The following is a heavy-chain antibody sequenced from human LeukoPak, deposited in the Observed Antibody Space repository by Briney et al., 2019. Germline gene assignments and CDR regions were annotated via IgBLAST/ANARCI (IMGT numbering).Heavy chain of an antibody. Sequence: ASVKVSCKTSGYSFILYGISWVRQAPGQGPEWMGWISTSTGDTKYTQKFQGRVTMTRDTSISTAYMELSRLRSDDTAVYYCAREVSDSGSYWSRAFDIWGQGAMVTVSS. V-gene: IGHV1-18*01. D-gene: IGHD1-26*01. CDR3: AREVSDSGSYWSRAFDI. J-gene: IGHJ3*02. CDR2: ISTSTGDT. CDR1: GYSFILYG.